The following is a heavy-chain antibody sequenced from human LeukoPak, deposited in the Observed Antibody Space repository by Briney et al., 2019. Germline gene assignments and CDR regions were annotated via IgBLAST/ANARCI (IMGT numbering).Heavy chain of an antibody. CDR3: AREDQEHYDILTGYSTVAFDI. V-gene: IGHV1-69*05. Sequence: SVKVSCKASGGTFSSYAISWVRQAPGQGLEWMGRIIPIFGTANYAQKFQGRVTITTDESTSTAYMELSSLRSEDTAVYYCAREDQEHYDILTGYSTVAFDIWGQGTMVTVPS. CDR1: GGTFSSYA. D-gene: IGHD3-9*01. CDR2: IIPIFGTA. J-gene: IGHJ3*02.